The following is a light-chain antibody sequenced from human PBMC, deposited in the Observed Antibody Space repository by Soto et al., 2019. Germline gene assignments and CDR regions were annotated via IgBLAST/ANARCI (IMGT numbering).Light chain of an antibody. CDR1: LSVSSNY. CDR2: RAS. V-gene: IGKV3-20*01. Sequence: EIVLTQSPGTLSLSPGERATLSCSASLSVSSNYLAWYQQNPGQAPRLPIYRASSRPPGIPDRFSGSGSGTDFTLTISRLEPEDFAVYYCQQYGSYSITFGHGTRLEIK. J-gene: IGKJ5*01. CDR3: QQYGSYSIT.